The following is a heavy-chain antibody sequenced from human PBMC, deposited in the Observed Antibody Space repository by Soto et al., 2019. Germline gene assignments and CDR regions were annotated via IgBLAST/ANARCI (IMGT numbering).Heavy chain of an antibody. CDR2: ISYDGSNK. CDR3: ARDLWSGNRKFDF. CDR1: GFTFSSYA. Sequence: PGGSLRLSCAASGFTFSSYATHWVRQAPGKGLEWVAVISYDGSNKYYADSVKGRFTISRDNSKNTLYLQMNSLRAEDTAVYYCARDLWSGNRKFDFWGQGTLVTVSS. J-gene: IGHJ4*02. V-gene: IGHV3-30-3*01. D-gene: IGHD3-10*01.